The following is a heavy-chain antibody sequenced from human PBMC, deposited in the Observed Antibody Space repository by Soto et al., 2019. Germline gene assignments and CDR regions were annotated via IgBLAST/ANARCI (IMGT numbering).Heavy chain of an antibody. CDR2: MNPRSGNT. CDR1: GYTFTSWD. Sequence: ASVKVSCKASGYTFTSWDVYWVRQAAGQGLEWMGYMNPRSGNTGYEQKFQGRVTMTRDTSISTASMELSSLTSDDTAVYYCTASNWTGAGLDFWGQGTPVTVSS. V-gene: IGHV1-8*01. D-gene: IGHD1-1*01. J-gene: IGHJ4*01. CDR3: TASNWTGAGLDF.